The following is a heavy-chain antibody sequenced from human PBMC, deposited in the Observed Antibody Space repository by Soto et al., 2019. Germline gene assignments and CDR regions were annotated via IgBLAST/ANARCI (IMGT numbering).Heavy chain of an antibody. Sequence: QVQLVQSGAEVKKPGSSVKVSCKASVGTFSSYAISWVRQAPGQGLEWMGGIIPIFGTANYAQKFQGRVTITADESTSTAYMELSSLRSEDTAVYYCARALGAEQGERPLSCDYWGPGTLVTVSS. J-gene: IGHJ4*02. CDR2: IIPIFGTA. V-gene: IGHV1-69*01. CDR1: VGTFSSYA. D-gene: IGHD3-16*01. CDR3: ARALGAEQGERPLSCDY.